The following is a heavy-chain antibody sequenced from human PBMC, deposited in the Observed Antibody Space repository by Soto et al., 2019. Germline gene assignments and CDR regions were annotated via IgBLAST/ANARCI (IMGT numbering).Heavy chain of an antibody. J-gene: IGHJ6*02. CDR2: ISYDGSNK. V-gene: IGHV3-30*18. D-gene: IGHD3-3*01. CDR3: AKGYFPPGRDFWSGYYTGHYYGMDV. CDR1: GFTFSGYG. Sequence: GGSLRLSCAASGFTFSGYGMHWVRQAPGKGLEWVTLISYDGSNKYYRDSVRGRFTISRDNSKNTLYLQMNSLRAEDTAVYYGAKGYFPPGRDFWSGYYTGHYYGMDVWGQGTTVTVSS.